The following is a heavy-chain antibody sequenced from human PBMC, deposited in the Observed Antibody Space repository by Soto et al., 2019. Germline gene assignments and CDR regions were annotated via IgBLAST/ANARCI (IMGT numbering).Heavy chain of an antibody. CDR3: ARESGGGYYGMDV. CDR1: GGSISSYY. J-gene: IGHJ6*02. CDR2: IYYSGST. D-gene: IGHD3-16*01. Sequence: SETLSLTCTVSGGSISSYYWSWIRQPPGKGLEWIGYIYYSGSTNYNPSLKSRVTISVDTSKNQFSLKLSSVTAADTAVYYCARESGGGYYGMDVWGQGTTVTVSS. V-gene: IGHV4-59*01.